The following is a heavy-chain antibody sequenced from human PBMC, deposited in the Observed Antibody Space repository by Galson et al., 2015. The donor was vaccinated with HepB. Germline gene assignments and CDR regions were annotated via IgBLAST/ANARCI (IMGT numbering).Heavy chain of an antibody. D-gene: IGHD3-22*01. Sequence: SLRLSCAASGFTFSSYAMHWVRQAPGKGLEYVSAISSNGDRTYYADSVKGRFTISRDNSKNMLYLQMSSLRPEDTAVYYCVKDGSYYYDSSAYTYLNNDAFDIWGQGTMVTVSS. CDR2: ISSNGDRT. CDR3: VKDGSYYYDSSAYTYLNNDAFDI. CDR1: GFTFSSYA. J-gene: IGHJ3*02. V-gene: IGHV3-64D*06.